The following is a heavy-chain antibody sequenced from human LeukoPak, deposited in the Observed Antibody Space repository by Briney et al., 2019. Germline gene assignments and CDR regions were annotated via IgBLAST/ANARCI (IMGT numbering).Heavy chain of an antibody. J-gene: IGHJ4*02. V-gene: IGHV4-34*01. Sequence: EILSLTCAVYGGYFSGYYWNWIRQPPGKGLEWIGEINHSGSTNYNPSLKSRVTISVDTSKNQFSLKLSSVTAADTAVYYCARGRGFFNSGFYFDYWGQGTLVTVSS. CDR1: GGYFSGYY. CDR2: INHSGST. CDR3: ARGRGFFNSGFYFDY. D-gene: IGHD3-22*01.